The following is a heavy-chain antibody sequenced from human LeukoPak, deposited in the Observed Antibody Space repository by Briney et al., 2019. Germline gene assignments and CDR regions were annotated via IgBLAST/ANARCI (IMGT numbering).Heavy chain of an antibody. D-gene: IGHD3-16*01. Sequence: SETLSLTCTVSGGSISSSSYYWGWIRQPPGKGLEWIGSIHYSGSTYYNPSLKSRVTISVDTSKNQFSLKLSSVTAADTAVYYCARVRGAQTYYFDYWGQGTLVTVSS. CDR1: GGSISSSSYY. CDR3: ARVRGAQTYYFDY. J-gene: IGHJ4*02. CDR2: IHYSGST. V-gene: IGHV4-39*07.